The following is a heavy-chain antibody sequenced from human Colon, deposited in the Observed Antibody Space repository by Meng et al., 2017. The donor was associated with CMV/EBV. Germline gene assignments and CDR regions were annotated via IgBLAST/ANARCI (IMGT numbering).Heavy chain of an antibody. D-gene: IGHD4-11*01. Sequence: SETLSLTCFVSGGSISTYYWSCIRQPPGKGLEWIGWAHNSGTTNYNPSLKSRVAVSVDTSKTHFSLALASVTAADTGMYFCARGGASSKYFDSWGQGTLVTVSS. CDR1: GGSISTYY. CDR2: AHNSGTT. V-gene: IGHV4-59*01. CDR3: ARGGASSKYFDS. J-gene: IGHJ4*02.